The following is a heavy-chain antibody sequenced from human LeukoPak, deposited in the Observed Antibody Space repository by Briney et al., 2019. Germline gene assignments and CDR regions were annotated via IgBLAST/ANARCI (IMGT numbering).Heavy chain of an antibody. CDR2: ISSSSSYI. V-gene: IGHV3-21*01. CDR3: ARETEWEPPLDGGYFDY. J-gene: IGHJ4*02. D-gene: IGHD1-26*01. CDR1: GFTFSSYS. Sequence: GGSLRLSCAASGFTFSSYSMNWVRQAPGKGLEWVSSISSSSSYIYYADSVKGRFTISRDNSKNTLYLQMNSLRAEDTAVYYCARETEWEPPLDGGYFDYWGQGTLVTVSS.